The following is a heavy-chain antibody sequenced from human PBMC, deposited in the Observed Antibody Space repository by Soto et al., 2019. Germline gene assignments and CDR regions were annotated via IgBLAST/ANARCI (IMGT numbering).Heavy chain of an antibody. Sequence: SQTLSLTCAISGDSVSSNSAAWNWIRQSPSRGLEWLGRTYYRSKWYNHYAVSVESRVTINADTSKNQFSLQLNSVTPEDTAVYYCTRWKPDWFDPWGQGTLVTVSS. D-gene: IGHD1-1*01. CDR1: GDSVSSNSAA. CDR2: TYYRSKWYN. CDR3: TRWKPDWFDP. V-gene: IGHV6-1*01. J-gene: IGHJ5*02.